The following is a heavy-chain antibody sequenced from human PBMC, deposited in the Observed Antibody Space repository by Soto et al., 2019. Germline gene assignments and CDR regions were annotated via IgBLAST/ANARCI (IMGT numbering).Heavy chain of an antibody. CDR1: GGSISSGGYY. Sequence: SETLSLTCTVSGGSISSGGYYWSWIRQHPGKGLEWIGYIYYSGSTYYNPSLKSRVTISVDTSKNQFSLKLSSVTAADTAVYYCARYPWIFFDYWGQGTLVTVSS. CDR3: ARYPWIFFDY. V-gene: IGHV4-31*03. CDR2: IYYSGST. J-gene: IGHJ4*02. D-gene: IGHD2-2*03.